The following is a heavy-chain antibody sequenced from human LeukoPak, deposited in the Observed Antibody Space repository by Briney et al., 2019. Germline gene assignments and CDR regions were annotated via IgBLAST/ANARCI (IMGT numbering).Heavy chain of an antibody. D-gene: IGHD3-22*01. CDR3: ARGGYYFDY. V-gene: IGHV4-34*01. CDR2: INHSGST. CDR1: GGSFSGYY. Sequence: SETPSLTCAVYGGSFSGYYWSWIRQPPGKGLEWIGEINHSGSTNYNPSLKSRVTISVDASKNQLSLKLSSVTAADTAVYYCARGGYYFDYWGQGTLVTVSS. J-gene: IGHJ4*02.